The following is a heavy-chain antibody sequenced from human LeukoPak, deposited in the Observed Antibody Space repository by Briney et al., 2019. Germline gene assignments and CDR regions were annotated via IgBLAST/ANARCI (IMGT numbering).Heavy chain of an antibody. Sequence: ASVKVSCKASGYTFTSYDINWVRQAPGQGLEWMGWTNPNSGNTGYAQKFQGRVTMTRNTSISTAYMELSSLRSEDTAVYYCARVRSAVTTLAKRNWFDPWGQGTLVTVSS. J-gene: IGHJ5*02. CDR1: GYTFTSYD. CDR2: TNPNSGNT. CDR3: ARVRSAVTTLAKRNWFDP. D-gene: IGHD4-17*01. V-gene: IGHV1-8*01.